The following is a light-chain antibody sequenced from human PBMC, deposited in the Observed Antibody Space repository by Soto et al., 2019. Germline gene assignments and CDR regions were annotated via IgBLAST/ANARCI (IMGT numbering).Light chain of an antibody. J-gene: IGLJ1*01. V-gene: IGLV1-40*01. Sequence: QAVVTQPPSVYGAPGQRVTISCTGSSSNIGAGYDVHWYQQLPGTAPKLLIYGNSNRPSGVPDRFSGSKSGTSASLAITGLQAEDEADYYCQSYDSSLSGSEVFGTGTKVTVL. CDR1: SSNIGAGYD. CDR3: QSYDSSLSGSEV. CDR2: GNS.